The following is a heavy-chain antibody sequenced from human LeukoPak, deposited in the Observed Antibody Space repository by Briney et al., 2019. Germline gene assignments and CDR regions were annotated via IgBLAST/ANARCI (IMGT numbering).Heavy chain of an antibody. V-gene: IGHV4-59*01. CDR1: GGSISSYY. J-gene: IGHJ6*03. Sequence: SETLSLTCTVSGGSISSYYWSWIRQPPGKGLEWIGYIYYSGSTNYNPSLKSRVTISVDTSKNQFSLKLSSVTAADTAVYYCARAGGYCSSTSCHVPGYYYYMDVWGKGTTVTVSS. D-gene: IGHD2-2*03. CDR2: IYYSGST. CDR3: ARAGGYCSSTSCHVPGYYYYMDV.